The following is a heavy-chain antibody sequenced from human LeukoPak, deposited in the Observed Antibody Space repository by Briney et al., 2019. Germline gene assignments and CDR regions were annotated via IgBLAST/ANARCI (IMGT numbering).Heavy chain of an antibody. D-gene: IGHD7-27*01. J-gene: IGHJ6*02. CDR1: GFNFNTYS. Sequence: PGGSLRLSCAVSGFNFNTYSMNWVRQAPGKGPEGVSSISSTSNYIYYAESVKGRFAVSRDNAKNSLYLQMNSLRADDTAVYYCARAGDILLVSYFHYYGMDVWGQGTTVIVSS. CDR2: ISSTSNYI. CDR3: ARAGDILLVSYFHYYGMDV. V-gene: IGHV3-21*01.